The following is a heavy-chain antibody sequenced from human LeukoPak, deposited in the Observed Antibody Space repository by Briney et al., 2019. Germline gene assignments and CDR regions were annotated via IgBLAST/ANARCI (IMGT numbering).Heavy chain of an antibody. CDR2: ISSSGSTI. CDR3: ARWQNHLGYCSGGSCYSDY. D-gene: IGHD2-15*01. Sequence: GGSLRLSCAASGFTFSSYEMNWVRQAPGKGLEWVSYISSSGSTIYYADSVKGRFTISRDNAKYSLYLQMNSLRAEDTAVYYCARWQNHLGYCSGGSCYSDYWGQGTLVTVSS. J-gene: IGHJ4*02. V-gene: IGHV3-48*03. CDR1: GFTFSSYE.